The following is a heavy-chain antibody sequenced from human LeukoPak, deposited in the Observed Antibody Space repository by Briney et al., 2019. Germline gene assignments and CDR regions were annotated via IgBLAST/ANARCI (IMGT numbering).Heavy chain of an antibody. CDR3: AKLYYYDSSGYTRLSDY. CDR2: IYNDGTT. CDR1: GFTVHNNY. D-gene: IGHD3-22*01. J-gene: IGHJ4*02. V-gene: IGHV3-66*02. Sequence: GGSLRLSCAVSGFTVHNNYMNWVRQAPGKGLEWVSVIYNDGTTYYTDSVKGRFTISRDNSKNTLYLQMNSLRAEDTAVYYCAKLYYYDSSGYTRLSDYWGQGTLVTVSS.